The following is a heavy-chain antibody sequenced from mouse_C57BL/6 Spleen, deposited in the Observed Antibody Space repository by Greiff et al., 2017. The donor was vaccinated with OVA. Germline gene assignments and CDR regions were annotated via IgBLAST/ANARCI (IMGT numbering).Heavy chain of an antibody. CDR1: GYTFTEYT. V-gene: IGHV1-62-2*01. CDR3: ARHEHPNWAGDWFAY. D-gene: IGHD4-1*02. CDR2: FYPGSGSI. J-gene: IGHJ3*01. Sequence: VKLMESGAELVKPGASVKLSCKASGYTFTEYTIHWVKQRSGQGLEWIGWFYPGSGSIKYNEKFKDKATLTADKSSSTVYMELSRLTSEDSAVYFCARHEHPNWAGDWFAYWGQGTLVTVSA.